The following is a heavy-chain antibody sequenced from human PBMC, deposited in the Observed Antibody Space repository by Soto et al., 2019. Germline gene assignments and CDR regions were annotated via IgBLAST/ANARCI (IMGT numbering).Heavy chain of an antibody. D-gene: IGHD3-22*01. CDR2: IYYSGST. J-gene: IGHJ4*02. CDR3: ARVDPYDSSGYPRYYFDY. CDR1: GGSVSSGSYY. V-gene: IGHV4-61*01. Sequence: QVQLQESGPGLVKPSETLSLTCTDSGGSVSSGSYYWSWIRQPPGKGLEWIGYIYYSGSTNYNPSLKSRVTISVDTSKNQFSLKLSSVTAADTAVYYCARVDPYDSSGYPRYYFDYWGQGTLVTVSS.